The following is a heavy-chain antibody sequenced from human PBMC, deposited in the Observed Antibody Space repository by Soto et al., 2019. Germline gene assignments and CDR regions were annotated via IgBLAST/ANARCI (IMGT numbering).Heavy chain of an antibody. CDR3: ARRGQQWLVRGWFDP. D-gene: IGHD6-19*01. J-gene: IGHJ5*02. CDR2: INHSGST. CDR1: GGSFSGYY. V-gene: IGHV4-34*01. Sequence: PSETLSLTCAVYGGSFSGYYWSWIRQPPGKGLEWIGEINHSGSTNYNPSLKSRVTIPVDTSKNQFSLKLSSVTAADTAVYYCARRGQQWLVRGWFDPWGQGTLVTVSS.